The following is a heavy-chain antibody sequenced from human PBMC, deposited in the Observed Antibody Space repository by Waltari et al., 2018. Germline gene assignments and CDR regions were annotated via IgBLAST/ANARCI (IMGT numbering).Heavy chain of an antibody. J-gene: IGHJ6*03. V-gene: IGHV3-21*01. CDR1: GLTLSSYG. CDR2: ITVINSGR. CDR3: ERDGADTAPLYYMDV. Sequence: EVQLVESGGGLVTPGGSLRCSCAASGLTLSSYGMQWFSQAPGKGGKGVSSITVINSGRNTADSVNVRGTITRYNDKTSMYLQMKSIRARDAAVYYCERDGADTAPLYYMDVWGQGTTVTVSS. D-gene: IGHD5-18*01.